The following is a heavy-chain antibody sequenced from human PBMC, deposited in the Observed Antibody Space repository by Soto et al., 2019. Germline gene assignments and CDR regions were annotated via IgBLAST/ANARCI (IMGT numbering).Heavy chain of an antibody. CDR2: IIPIFGTA. CDR3: ARHPGGRGYYYGMDV. CDR1: GGTFSSYA. J-gene: IGHJ6*02. V-gene: IGHV1-69*12. D-gene: IGHD2-15*01. Sequence: QVQLVQSGAEVKKPGSSVKVSCKASGGTFSSYAISWVRQAPGQGLEWMGGIIPIFGTANYAQKFQGRVTITADESTSTXYMELSXLRXEDXXVYYCARHPGGRGYYYGMDVWGQGTTVTVSS.